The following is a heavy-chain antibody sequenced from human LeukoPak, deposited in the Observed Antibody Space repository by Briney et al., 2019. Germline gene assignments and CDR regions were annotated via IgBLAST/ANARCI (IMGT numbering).Heavy chain of an antibody. CDR1: GFTFSSYE. CDR3: ARGAAGGMYNWFDP. V-gene: IGHV3-48*03. Sequence: GGSLRLSCAASGFTFSSYEMNWVRQAPGKGLEWVSYMSSRGSITFYADSVKGRFTISRDNAKNSLYLQMDSLRVEDTAVYYCARGAAGGMYNWFDPWGQGTLVTVSS. CDR2: MSSRGSIT. J-gene: IGHJ5*02. D-gene: IGHD6-25*01.